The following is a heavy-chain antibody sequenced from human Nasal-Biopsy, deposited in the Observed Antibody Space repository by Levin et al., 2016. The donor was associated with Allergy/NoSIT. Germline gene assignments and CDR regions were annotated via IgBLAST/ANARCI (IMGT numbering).Heavy chain of an antibody. CDR2: MSYDGINK. V-gene: IGHV3-30-3*01. CDR3: AREEYSYSLGAFDI. Sequence: GGSLRLSCAASGFTFSSYAMHWVRQAPGKGLEWVAVMSYDGINKYYADSMKGRFTVSRDNSKNTLYLQMNSLRLEDAAVYYCAREEYSYSLGAFDIWGQGTMVTVSS. D-gene: IGHD5-18*01. CDR1: GFTFSSYA. J-gene: IGHJ3*02.